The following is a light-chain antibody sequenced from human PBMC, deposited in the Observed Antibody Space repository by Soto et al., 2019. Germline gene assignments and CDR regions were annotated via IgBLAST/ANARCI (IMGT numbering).Light chain of an antibody. CDR1: QFVSSN. J-gene: IGKJ1*01. CDR3: QQYDKWPRT. V-gene: IGKV3-15*01. CDR2: GAS. Sequence: EIVMTQSPVTLSVSPGERATLSCRASQFVSSNLAWYQQKPGQAPRLLIYGASARATGIPDRFSGGGSGAEYTLTISSLQSEDFAVYYCQQYDKWPRTFGQGTKVDIK.